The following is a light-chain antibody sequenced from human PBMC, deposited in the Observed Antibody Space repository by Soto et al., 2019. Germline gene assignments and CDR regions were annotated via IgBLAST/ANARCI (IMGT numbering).Light chain of an antibody. CDR3: QQANSFPHT. J-gene: IGKJ4*01. V-gene: IGKV1-12*01. CDR1: QGINNW. Sequence: DIQMTQSPSSVSASIGDRVIITCRASQGINNWLAWYQQTPGKAPKLLIYATSTLQSGVPSRFSGSGTGTEFTLTISSLQPEDFATYYCQQANSFPHTVGGGTKVEVE. CDR2: ATS.